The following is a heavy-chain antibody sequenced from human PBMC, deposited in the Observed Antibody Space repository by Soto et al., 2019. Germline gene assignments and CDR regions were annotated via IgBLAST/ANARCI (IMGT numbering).Heavy chain of an antibody. Sequence: GASVKVSCKASGGTFSSYAISWVRQAPGQGLEWMGGIIPIFGTANYAQKFQGRVTITADESTSTAYMELSSLRSEDTAVYYCARDKGGAGDGYNYKVYYYGMDGWGQGITVTVSS. D-gene: IGHD5-12*01. CDR2: IIPIFGTA. V-gene: IGHV1-69*13. CDR3: ARDKGGAGDGYNYKVYYYGMDG. J-gene: IGHJ6*02. CDR1: GGTFSSYA.